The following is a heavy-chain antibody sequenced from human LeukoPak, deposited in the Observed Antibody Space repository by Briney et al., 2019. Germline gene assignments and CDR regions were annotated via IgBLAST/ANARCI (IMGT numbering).Heavy chain of an antibody. CDR2: SKGKSDGGTI. CDR3: ITDRGISARPLFDY. D-gene: IGHD6-6*01. J-gene: IGHJ4*02. CDR1: GFTFINAW. Sequence: GGSLRLSCTASGFTFINAWMGWARQTPGKGLEWVGRSKGKSDGGTIDYAAPVKGRFTISRDDSKNTLSLQMSSLKSEDTAKYFCITDRGISARPLFDYWGQGILVTVSS. V-gene: IGHV3-15*01.